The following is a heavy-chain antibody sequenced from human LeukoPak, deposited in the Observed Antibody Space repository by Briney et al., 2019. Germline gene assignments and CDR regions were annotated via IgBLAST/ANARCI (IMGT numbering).Heavy chain of an antibody. V-gene: IGHV1-2*02. Sequence: GASVKVSCKASGYTFTGYYMHWVRRAPGQGLEWMGWISPNSGGTNYAQKFQGRVTMTRDTSISTAYMELSRLRSDDTAVYYCARDTAGPDCSSTSCYEDYWGQGTLVTVSS. J-gene: IGHJ4*02. CDR3: ARDTAGPDCSSTSCYEDY. D-gene: IGHD2-2*01. CDR1: GYTFTGYY. CDR2: ISPNSGGT.